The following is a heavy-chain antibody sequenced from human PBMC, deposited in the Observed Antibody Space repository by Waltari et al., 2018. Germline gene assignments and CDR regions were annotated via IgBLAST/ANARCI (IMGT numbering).Heavy chain of an antibody. J-gene: IGHJ4*02. D-gene: IGHD3-22*01. CDR1: GYTFPGHY. CDR3: ARDHYYDSPGLDY. CDR2: IHPNSGAT. V-gene: IGHV1-2*02. Sequence: QVQLVKSGAEMKKPGASVIVSCKPSGYTFPGHYIHGVRQALGQGLAWMGWIHPNSGATRYAQIFQGRVIMTRDTSISTVYMDLSGLKSDDTAVYYCARDHYYDSPGLDYWGQGTLVTVSS.